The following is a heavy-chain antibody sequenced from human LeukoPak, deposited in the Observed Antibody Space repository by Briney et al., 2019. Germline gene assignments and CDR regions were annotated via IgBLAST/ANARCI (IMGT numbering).Heavy chain of an antibody. CDR3: AVGFGEYHY. CDR2: ISGSGGST. V-gene: IGHV3-23*01. Sequence: GGTLRLSCAASGFTFSSYGMSWVRQAPGKGLEWVSAISGSGGSTYYADSVKGRFTISRDNSKNTLYLQMNSLRAEDTAVYYCAVGFGEYHYWGQGTLVTVSS. CDR1: GFTFSSYG. D-gene: IGHD3-10*01. J-gene: IGHJ4*02.